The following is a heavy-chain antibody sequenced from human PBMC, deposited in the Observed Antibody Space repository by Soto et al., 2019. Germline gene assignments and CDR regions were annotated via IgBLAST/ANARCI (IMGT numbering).Heavy chain of an antibody. CDR2: IYYSGST. D-gene: IGHD6-19*01. V-gene: IGHV4-39*01. CDR1: GGSISSSSYY. Sequence: PSETRSLTCTVSGGSISSSSYYWGWIHQPPGKGLEWIGSIYYSGSTYYNPSLKSRVTISVDTSKNQFSLKLSSVTAADTAVYYCASPIAVAGTKSPSYYYGMDVWGQGTTVTVSS. CDR3: ASPIAVAGTKSPSYYYGMDV. J-gene: IGHJ6*02.